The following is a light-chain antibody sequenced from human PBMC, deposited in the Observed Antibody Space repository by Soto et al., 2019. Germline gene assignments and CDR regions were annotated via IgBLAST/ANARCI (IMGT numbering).Light chain of an antibody. V-gene: IGLV2-8*01. CDR3: SSYAGDNNVI. CDR2: EVT. CDR1: SSDIGGYNY. Sequence: QSVLTQPPSASGSPGQSVTISCSGTSSDIGGYNYVSWYQQHPGKAPKLLIYEVTRRPSGVPDRFSASRSGNTASLTVSGLVIEDEADYYCSSYAGDNNVIFGGGTQLTVL. J-gene: IGLJ2*01.